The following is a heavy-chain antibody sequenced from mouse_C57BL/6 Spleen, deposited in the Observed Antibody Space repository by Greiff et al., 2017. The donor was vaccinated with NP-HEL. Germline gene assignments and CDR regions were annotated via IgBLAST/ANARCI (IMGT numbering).Heavy chain of an antibody. V-gene: IGHV1-64*01. CDR3: ARSNCYGSSHYYAMDY. CDR1: GYTFTSYW. D-gene: IGHD1-1*01. J-gene: IGHJ4*01. Sequence: QVQLQQPGAELVKPGASVKLSCKASGYTFTSYWMHWVKQRPGQGLEWIGMIHPNSGSTNYNEKFKSKATLTVDKSSSTAYMQLSSLTSEDSAVYYCARSNCYGSSHYYAMDYWGQGTSVTVSS. CDR2: IHPNSGST.